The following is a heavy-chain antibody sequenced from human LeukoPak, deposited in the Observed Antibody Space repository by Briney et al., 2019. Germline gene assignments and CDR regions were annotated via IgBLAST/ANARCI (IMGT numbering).Heavy chain of an antibody. D-gene: IGHD4-17*01. V-gene: IGHV3-48*04. CDR1: GFTLSTYT. CDR2: ISSTSTTK. J-gene: IGHJ5*02. CDR3: ARDRSLVDGDYGVWFDA. Sequence: LGGSLRLSCTASGFTLSTYTMNWVRQAPGKGLEWVSYISSTSTTKYYADSVKGRFTISRDNSKNSLDLQMNRLTAEDTAVYYCARDRSLVDGDYGVWFDAWGQGSLVTVSS.